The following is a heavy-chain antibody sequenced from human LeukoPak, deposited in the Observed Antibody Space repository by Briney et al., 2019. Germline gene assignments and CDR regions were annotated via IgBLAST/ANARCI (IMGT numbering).Heavy chain of an antibody. D-gene: IGHD3-10*01. CDR3: ARVLTYYGSTRYHP. Sequence: PSETLSLTCAVYGGSFSGYCWSWIRQPPGKGLEWIGEINHSGSTNYNPSLKSRVTISVDTSKNQFSLKLSSVTAADTAVYYCARVLTYYGSTRYHPWGQGTLVTVSS. J-gene: IGHJ5*02. CDR1: GGSFSGYC. CDR2: INHSGST. V-gene: IGHV4-34*01.